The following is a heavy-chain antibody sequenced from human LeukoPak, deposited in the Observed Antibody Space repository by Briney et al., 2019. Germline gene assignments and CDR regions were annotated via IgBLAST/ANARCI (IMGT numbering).Heavy chain of an antibody. V-gene: IGHV3-9*01. CDR1: GFPFNDYA. Sequence: GGSLRLSCAASGFPFNDYAMHWVRQGPGKGLEWVSGINWNGHDTGYADSVKGRFTISRDNTKISLYLQMNSLTTEDTAFYYCAKGGDCSGGTCLTTSDFWGQGTLVTVSS. D-gene: IGHD2-15*01. J-gene: IGHJ4*02. CDR2: INWNGHDT. CDR3: AKGGDCSGGTCLTTSDF.